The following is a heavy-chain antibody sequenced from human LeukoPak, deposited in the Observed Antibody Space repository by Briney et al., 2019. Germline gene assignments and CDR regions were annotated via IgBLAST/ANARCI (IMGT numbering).Heavy chain of an antibody. D-gene: IGHD3-10*01. Sequence: ASVKVSCKASGYTFTTYYMHWVRQAPGQGPEWMGKINPSGGLTWYSQKFEDRVTMTRDTSTSTVYMELSSQRSDDTAVYYCARGVSMGRGGITSRPPHYFDYWGQGTLVTVSS. CDR1: GYTFTTYY. CDR3: ARGVSMGRGGITSRPPHYFDY. CDR2: INPSGGLT. J-gene: IGHJ4*02. V-gene: IGHV1-46*01.